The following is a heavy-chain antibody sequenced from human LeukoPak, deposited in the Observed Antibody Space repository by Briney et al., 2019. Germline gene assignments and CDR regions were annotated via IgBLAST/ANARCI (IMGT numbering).Heavy chain of an antibody. Sequence: SETLSLTCTVSGGSFSDYHWSWIRQPAGKRLEWIGRVYASGYSNYNPSLRSRVTMSLATSKKQLSLRLSSVTAADTAVYYCARDGLYSNGYSYFDYWGQGTLVTVSP. CDR3: ARDGLYSNGYSYFDY. D-gene: IGHD3-22*01. CDR2: VYASGYS. CDR1: GGSFSDYH. V-gene: IGHV4-4*07. J-gene: IGHJ4*02.